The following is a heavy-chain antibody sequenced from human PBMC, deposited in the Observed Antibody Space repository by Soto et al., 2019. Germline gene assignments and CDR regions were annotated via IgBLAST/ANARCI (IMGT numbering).Heavy chain of an antibody. CDR1: GLIFSDVW. CDR3: TTGSTSTKNY. Sequence: EVQLVESGGGLVKPGGSLRLSCAASGLIFSDVWMTWVRQAPGKGLEWVGRIKTKPDDGTIDYAAPVRGRFTISRDDSKNTLYLQMNSLKIEDTAVYYCTTGSTSTKNYWGQGTLVTVSS. D-gene: IGHD6-6*01. V-gene: IGHV3-15*01. CDR2: IKTKPDDGTI. J-gene: IGHJ4*02.